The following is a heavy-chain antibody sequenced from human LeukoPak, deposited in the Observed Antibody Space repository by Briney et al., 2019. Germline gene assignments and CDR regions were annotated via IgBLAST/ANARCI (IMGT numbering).Heavy chain of an antibody. CDR1: GGSISIHF. Sequence: SETLSLTCTVSGGSISIHFWTWVRQPPGEGLELIGYIYYTGTYNYNTSLKSRATMSIDTAKTQFSLDLTSVTGADTAVYYCERVRYKMATINNWLDPWGQGTLVTVSS. CDR3: ERVRYKMATINNWLDP. V-gene: IGHV4-59*11. D-gene: IGHD5-24*01. J-gene: IGHJ5*02. CDR2: IYYTGTY.